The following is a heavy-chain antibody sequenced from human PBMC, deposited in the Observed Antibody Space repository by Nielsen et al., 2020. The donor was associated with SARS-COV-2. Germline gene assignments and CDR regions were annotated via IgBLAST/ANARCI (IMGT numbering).Heavy chain of an antibody. V-gene: IGHV7-4-1*02. D-gene: IGHD3-10*01. Sequence: WVRQAPRQGLEWMGWINTNTGNPTYAQGFTGRFVFSLDTSVSTAYLQISSLKAEDTAVYYCARGGDVLLWFGENHDAFDIWGQGTMVTVSS. CDR3: ARGGDVLLWFGENHDAFDI. J-gene: IGHJ3*02. CDR2: INTNTGNP.